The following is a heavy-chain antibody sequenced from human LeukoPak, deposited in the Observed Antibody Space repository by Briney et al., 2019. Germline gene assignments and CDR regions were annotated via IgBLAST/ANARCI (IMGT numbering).Heavy chain of an antibody. CDR3: AREDSSGYSQDTFDY. CDR1: GGSISSSSHH. D-gene: IGHD3-22*01. V-gene: IGHV4-39*07. J-gene: IGHJ4*02. CDR2: IYYSGST. Sequence: SETLSLTCTVSGGSISSSSHHWGSIRQPPGKGLEWIGSIYYSGSTYYNPSLKSRVTISVDTSKNQFSLKLSSVTAADTAVYYCAREDSSGYSQDTFDYWGQGTLVTVSS.